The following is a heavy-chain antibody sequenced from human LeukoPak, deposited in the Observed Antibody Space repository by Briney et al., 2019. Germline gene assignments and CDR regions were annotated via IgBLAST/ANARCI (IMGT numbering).Heavy chain of an antibody. D-gene: IGHD3-3*01. V-gene: IGHV3-48*01. CDR2: ISSSSSTI. J-gene: IGHJ4*02. Sequence: GGSLRLSCAASGFTFNSHWMNWVRQAPGKGLEWVSYISSSSSTIYYADSVKGRFTISRDNAKNSLYLQMNSLRAEDTAVYYCARDGFWSGYPFDYWGQGTLVTVSS. CDR3: ARDGFWSGYPFDY. CDR1: GFTFNSHW.